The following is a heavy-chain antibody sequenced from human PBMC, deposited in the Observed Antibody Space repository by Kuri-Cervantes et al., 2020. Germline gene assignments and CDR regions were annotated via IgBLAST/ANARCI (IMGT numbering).Heavy chain of an antibody. CDR3: ARDLDRELFDYMDV. J-gene: IGHJ6*03. CDR2: ISSSSSYI. CDR1: GFTFSDYY. Sequence: GESLKISCAASGFTFSDYYMSWIRQAPGKGLEWVSSISSSSSYIYYADSVKGRFTISRDNAKNSLYLQMNSLRAEDTAVYYCARDLDRELFDYMDVWGKGTTVTVSS. D-gene: IGHD3-10*01. V-gene: IGHV3-11*06.